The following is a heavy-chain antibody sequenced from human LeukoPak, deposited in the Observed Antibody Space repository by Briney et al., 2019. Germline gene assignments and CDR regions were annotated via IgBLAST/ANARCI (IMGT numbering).Heavy chain of an antibody. D-gene: IGHD2-21*02. CDR3: AKVTYCGGDCFAFFGF. V-gene: IGHV3-23*01. Sequence: GGSLRLSCAASGFTFSNYAMTWVRQAPGKGLEWVSEISDSGGNTNYADSVKGRFTISRDNSKNTLYLQMNSLRAEDTAVYYCAKVTYCGGDCFAFFGFWGQGTLVTVS. CDR1: GFTFSNYA. CDR2: ISDSGGNT. J-gene: IGHJ4*02.